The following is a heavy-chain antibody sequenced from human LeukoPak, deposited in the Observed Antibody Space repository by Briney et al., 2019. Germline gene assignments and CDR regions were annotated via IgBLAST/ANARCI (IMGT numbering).Heavy chain of an antibody. Sequence: GGSLRLSCAASRFTFSNYAMGWVRQAPGKGLEWVGRIKSKTDGGTTDYAAPVKGRFTISRDDSKNTLYLQMNSLKTEDTAVYYCTTGLWFGELLFDYWGQGTLVTVSS. J-gene: IGHJ4*02. CDR3: TTGLWFGELLFDY. V-gene: IGHV3-15*01. CDR2: IKSKTDGGTT. D-gene: IGHD3-10*01. CDR1: RFTFSNYA.